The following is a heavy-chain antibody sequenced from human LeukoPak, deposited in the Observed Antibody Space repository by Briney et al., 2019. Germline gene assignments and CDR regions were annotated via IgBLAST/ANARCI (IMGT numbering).Heavy chain of an antibody. CDR3: ARAEYFQH. CDR2: VFTSGST. J-gene: IGHJ1*01. CDR1: GGSISSGGFY. Sequence: PSETLSLTCTVSGGSISSGGFYWTWIRQPAGKGLEWIGRVFTSGSTNYSPSLESRVTISIDTSKNQFSLKLKSVTAADTAVYYCARAEYFQHWGQGTLVTVSS. V-gene: IGHV4-61*02.